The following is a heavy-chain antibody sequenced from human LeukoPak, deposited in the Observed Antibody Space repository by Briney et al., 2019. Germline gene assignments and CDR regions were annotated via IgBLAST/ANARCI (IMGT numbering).Heavy chain of an antibody. CDR3: TPLYGLYDY. CDR1: GFTFRNAW. V-gene: IGHV3-15*07. D-gene: IGHD4-17*01. Sequence: GGSLRLSCTASGFTFRNAWMNWVRQAPGEGLEWVGLIRRKADGGTTDYAAPVKGRFTISRDDSKNTLYLQMNVLKTEDTAVYYCTPLYGLYDYWGQGTLVTVSS. J-gene: IGHJ4*02. CDR2: IRRKADGGTT.